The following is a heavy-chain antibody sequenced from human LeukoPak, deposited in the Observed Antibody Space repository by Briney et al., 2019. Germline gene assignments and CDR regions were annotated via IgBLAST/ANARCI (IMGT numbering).Heavy chain of an antibody. D-gene: IGHD2-21*02. J-gene: IGHJ5*02. CDR2: IYPGDSDT. V-gene: IGHV5-51*01. CDR1: GYIFTNYW. Sequence: GESLKISCTTSGYIFTNYWIGWVRQMPGKGLEWMGVIYPGDSDTTYSPSFQGQVTISADRSTSTAYLQWSSLKASDTAMYYCARRVTGGSNNWFHPWGQGTLVTVSS. CDR3: ARRVTGGSNNWFHP.